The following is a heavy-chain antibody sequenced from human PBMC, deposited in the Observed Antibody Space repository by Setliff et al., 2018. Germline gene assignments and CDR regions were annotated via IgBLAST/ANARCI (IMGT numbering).Heavy chain of an antibody. CDR2: IIPIFGTA. Sequence: GPSVKVSCKASGGTFSSYAISWVRQAPGQGLEWMGGIIPIFGTANYAQKFQGRVTITTDESTSTAYMELSSLRSEDTAVYYYARGRTDYDILTGYNLNYYYYMDVWGKGTTVTVSS. CDR1: GGTFSSYA. V-gene: IGHV1-69*05. CDR3: ARGRTDYDILTGYNLNYYYYMDV. D-gene: IGHD3-9*01. J-gene: IGHJ6*03.